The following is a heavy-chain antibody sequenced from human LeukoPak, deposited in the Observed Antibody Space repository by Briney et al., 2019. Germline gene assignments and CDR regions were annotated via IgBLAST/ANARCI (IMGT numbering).Heavy chain of an antibody. CDR3: ARDLGLGVATTDYYYYYYGMDV. CDR1: GFTFSSYS. CDR2: ISSSSSYI. V-gene: IGHV3-21*01. J-gene: IGHJ6*02. D-gene: IGHD5-12*01. Sequence: GGSLRLSCAASGFTFSSYSMHWVRQAPGKGLEWVSSISSSSSYIYYADSVKGRFTISRDNPKNSLYLQMNSLRAEDTAVYYCARDLGLGVATTDYYYYYYGMDVWGQGTTVTVSS.